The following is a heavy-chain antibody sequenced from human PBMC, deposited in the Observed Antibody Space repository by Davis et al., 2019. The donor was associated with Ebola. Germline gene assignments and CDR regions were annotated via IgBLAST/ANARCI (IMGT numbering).Heavy chain of an antibody. V-gene: IGHV3-30*02. CDR1: GFTFSSYG. CDR3: AKERVTIFGVVISYFDY. Sequence: GESLKISCAASGFTFSSYGMHWVRQAPGKGLEWVAFIRYDGSNKYYADSVKGRFTISRDNSKNTLYLQMNSLRAEDTAVYYCAKERVTIFGVVISYFDYWGQGTLVTVSS. CDR2: IRYDGSNK. J-gene: IGHJ4*02. D-gene: IGHD3-3*01.